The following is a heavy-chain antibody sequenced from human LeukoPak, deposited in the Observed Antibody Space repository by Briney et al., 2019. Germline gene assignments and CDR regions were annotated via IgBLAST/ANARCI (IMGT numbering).Heavy chain of an antibody. Sequence: GGSLRLSCAASGFTFRSYAMSWVRQAPGKGLEWVSAVSASADNTYYADFVKGRFTVSRDNSKNTLYLQVHSLRVDDTAVYYCAKEAHRPLPTDCWGQGTLVTVSS. CDR1: GFTFRSYA. J-gene: IGHJ4*02. V-gene: IGHV3-23*01. CDR3: AKEAHRPLPTDC. CDR2: VSASADNT.